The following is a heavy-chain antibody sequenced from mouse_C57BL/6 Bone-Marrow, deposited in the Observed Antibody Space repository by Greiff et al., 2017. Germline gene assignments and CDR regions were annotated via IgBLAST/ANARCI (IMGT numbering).Heavy chain of an antibody. CDR2: ISNGGGST. J-gene: IGHJ4*01. D-gene: IGHD2-2*01. CDR3: ARQTPFYYGYDCYAMDY. V-gene: IGHV5-12*01. Sequence: EVQGVESGGGLVQPGGSLKLSCAASGFTFSDYYMYWVRQTPEKRLEWVAYISNGGGSTYYPDTVKGRFTISRDNAKNTLYLQRSRLKSEDTAMYYCARQTPFYYGYDCYAMDYWGQGTSVTVSS. CDR1: GFTFSDYY.